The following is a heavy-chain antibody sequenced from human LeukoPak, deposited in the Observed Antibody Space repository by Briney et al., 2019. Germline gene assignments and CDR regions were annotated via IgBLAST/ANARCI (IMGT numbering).Heavy chain of an antibody. D-gene: IGHD5-18*01. Sequence: PGGSLRLSCAASGFTFSSYSMNWVRQAPGKGLEWVSSISSSSSYIYYADSVKGRFTISRDNAKNSLYLQMNSLRAEGTAVYYCARVGIQRPYYFDYWGQGTLVTVSS. J-gene: IGHJ4*02. CDR1: GFTFSSYS. CDR2: ISSSSSYI. CDR3: ARVGIQRPYYFDY. V-gene: IGHV3-21*01.